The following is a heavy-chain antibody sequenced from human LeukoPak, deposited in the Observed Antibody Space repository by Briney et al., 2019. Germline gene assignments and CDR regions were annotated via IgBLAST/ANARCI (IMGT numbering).Heavy chain of an antibody. Sequence: SETLSLTCTVSGYSISSGYYWGWIRQPPGKGLEWIGSIYHSGSTYYNPSLKSRVTISVGTSKNQFSLKLSSVTAADTAVYYCARQSGDYYDSTLNWFDPWGQGTLVTVSS. CDR3: ARQSGDYYDSTLNWFDP. CDR1: GYSISSGYY. D-gene: IGHD3-22*01. CDR2: IYHSGST. J-gene: IGHJ5*02. V-gene: IGHV4-38-2*02.